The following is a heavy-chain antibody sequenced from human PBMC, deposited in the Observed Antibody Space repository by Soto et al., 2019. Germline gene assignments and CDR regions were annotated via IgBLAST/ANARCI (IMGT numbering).Heavy chain of an antibody. D-gene: IGHD5-18*01. CDR2: IYSGGST. Sequence: EVQLVESGGGLIQPGGSLRLSCAASGFTVSSNYMSWVRQAPGKGLEWVSVIYSGGSTYYADSVEGRFTISRDNSKNTRDLQMKSLGAEDTAVYYWARVPQHGRDYYYGMDVWGQGTTVTVCS. V-gene: IGHV3-53*01. J-gene: IGHJ6*02. CDR1: GFTVSSNY. CDR3: ARVPQHGRDYYYGMDV.